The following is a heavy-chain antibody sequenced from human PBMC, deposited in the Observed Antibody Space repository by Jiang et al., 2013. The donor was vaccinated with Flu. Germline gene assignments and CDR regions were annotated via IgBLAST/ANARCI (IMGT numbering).Heavy chain of an antibody. J-gene: IGHJ4*02. CDR3: ARGRSSGYYFHFDY. D-gene: IGHD3-22*01. Sequence: GSGLVKPSQTLSLTCTVSGGSISSGGYYWSWIRQHPGKGLEWIGYIYYSGSTYYNPSLKSRVTISVDTSKNQFSLKLSSVTAADTAVYYCARGRSSGYYFHFDYWGQGTLVTVSS. CDR1: GGSISSGGYY. V-gene: IGHV4-31*03. CDR2: IYYSGST.